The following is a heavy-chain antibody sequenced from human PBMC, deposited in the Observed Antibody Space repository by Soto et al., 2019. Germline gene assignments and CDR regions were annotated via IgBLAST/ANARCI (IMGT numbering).Heavy chain of an antibody. J-gene: IGHJ5*02. CDR1: GYTFTSYG. CDR2: ISAYNGDT. Sequence: QVQLVQSGAEVKKPGASVRVSCKASGYTFTSYGIGWVRQAPGQGLEWTGWISAYNGDTNYAQKVQGRVTMTTDTSTSTAYMELRSLRSDDTAVYYCARALYCSGGTCYHDLWGQGTQVTVSS. CDR3: ARALYCSGGTCYHDL. D-gene: IGHD2-15*01. V-gene: IGHV1-18*01.